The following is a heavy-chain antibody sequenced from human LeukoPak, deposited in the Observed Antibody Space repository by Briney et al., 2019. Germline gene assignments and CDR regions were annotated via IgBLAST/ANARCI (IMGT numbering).Heavy chain of an antibody. V-gene: IGHV4-59*12. D-gene: IGHD6-13*01. CDR1: GGSISSYY. CDR3: ARGSTAAGTDY. J-gene: IGHJ4*02. CDR2: IYYSGST. Sequence: PSENLSLTCTVSGGSISSYYWSWIRQPPGKGLEWIGYIYYSGSTNYNPSLKSRVTISVDTSKNQFSLKLSSVTAADTAVYYCARGSTAAGTDYWGQGTLVTVSS.